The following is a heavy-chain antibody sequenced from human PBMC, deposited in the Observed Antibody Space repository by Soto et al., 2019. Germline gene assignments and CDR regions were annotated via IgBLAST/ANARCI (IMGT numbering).Heavy chain of an antibody. CDR1: GDSISSGGYY. V-gene: IGHV4-31*03. CDR2: IYFSGNI. D-gene: IGHD3-3*01. J-gene: IGHJ4*02. Sequence: SLTCTVSGDSISSGGYYWSWIRQHPGKGLEWIGYIYFSGNIYYNPSLKSRVSISRETSKNQFSLKLSSVTAADTAVYYCARQKLNYDFWSGYYSYYFDYWSQGTLVTVSS. CDR3: ARQKLNYDFWSGYYSYYFDY.